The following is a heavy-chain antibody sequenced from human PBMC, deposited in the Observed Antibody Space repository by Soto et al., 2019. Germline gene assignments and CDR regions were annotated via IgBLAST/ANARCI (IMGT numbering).Heavy chain of an antibody. Sequence: QVQLVQSGAEVKKPGSSVKVSCKASGGTFSSYAISWVRQAPGQGLEWMGGIIPIFGTANYAQKFQGRVTITADESTSTAYMELSSLRSDDTAVYYCASLNDYGDYDWFWYFDLWGRGTLVTVSS. D-gene: IGHD4-17*01. CDR1: GGTFSSYA. CDR3: ASLNDYGDYDWFWYFDL. CDR2: IIPIFGTA. J-gene: IGHJ2*01. V-gene: IGHV1-69*12.